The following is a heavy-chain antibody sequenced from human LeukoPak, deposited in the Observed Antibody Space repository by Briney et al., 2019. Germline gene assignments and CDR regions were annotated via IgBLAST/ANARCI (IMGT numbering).Heavy chain of an antibody. J-gene: IGHJ4*02. CDR3: APGEPTDY. Sequence: GGSLRLSRAASGFTFSSYSMNRVRQAPGKGLEWVSYISSSSSTIYYADSVKGRFTISRDNAKNSLYLQMNSLRAEDTAVYYCAPGEPTDYWGQGTLVTVSS. CDR2: ISSSSSTI. D-gene: IGHD1-26*01. V-gene: IGHV3-48*01. CDR1: GFTFSSYS.